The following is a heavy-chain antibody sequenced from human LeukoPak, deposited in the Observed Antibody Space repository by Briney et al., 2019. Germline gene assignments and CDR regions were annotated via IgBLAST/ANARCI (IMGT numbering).Heavy chain of an antibody. CDR1: GGSISSSSYD. CDR3: ARGRALVGATLDY. CDR2: IYYSGST. J-gene: IGHJ4*02. D-gene: IGHD1-26*01. V-gene: IGHV4-39*07. Sequence: SETLSLTCTVSGGSISSSSYDWGWLRHPPGKGREGIGSIYYSGSTYYNPSLKSRVTISVDTSKNQFSLKLSSVTAADTAVYYCARGRALVGATLDYWGQGTLVTVSS.